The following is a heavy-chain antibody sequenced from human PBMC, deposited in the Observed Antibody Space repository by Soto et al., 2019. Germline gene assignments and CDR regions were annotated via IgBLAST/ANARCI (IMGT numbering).Heavy chain of an antibody. J-gene: IGHJ4*02. Sequence: QVQLVQSGAEVKKPGASVKVSCKVSGYTLTELSMHWVRQAPGKGLEWMGGFDPEDGETIYAQRFQGRVTMTEDTATDTAYMELSSLRSEDTAVYYCATGYYDSSGYDAGYYFDYWGQGTLVTVSS. CDR3: ATGYYDSSGYDAGYYFDY. CDR2: FDPEDGET. V-gene: IGHV1-24*01. CDR1: GYTLTELS. D-gene: IGHD3-22*01.